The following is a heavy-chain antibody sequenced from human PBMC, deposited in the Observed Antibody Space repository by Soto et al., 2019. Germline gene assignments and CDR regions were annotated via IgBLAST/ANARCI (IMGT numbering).Heavy chain of an antibody. Sequence: EVQLLESGGGLVQPGGCLRHSCAASGFIFSSYAMSWVRQAPGKGLEWVAAISGSGGSTYYADSVKGRFTISRDNSKNTLYLQMNSLRAEDTAVYYCAKLTYSCGWPPFLGYWGQGTLVTVSS. V-gene: IGHV3-23*01. CDR2: ISGSGGST. CDR1: GFIFSSYA. D-gene: IGHD6-19*01. J-gene: IGHJ4*02. CDR3: AKLTYSCGWPPFLGY.